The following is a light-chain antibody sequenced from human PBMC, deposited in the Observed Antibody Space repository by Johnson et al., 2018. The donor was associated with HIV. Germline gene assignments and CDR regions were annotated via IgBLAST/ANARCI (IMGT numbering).Light chain of an antibody. J-gene: IGLJ1*01. CDR3: GAWDSSLNAYV. V-gene: IGLV1-51*01. Sequence: QSVLTQPPSVSAAPGQKVTISCSGSSSNIGNNYVSWYQQLPGTAPKLLISNNSNRPSGIPDRFSGSKSGTSSTLALTGLQTGDEADYYCGAWDSSLNAYVVGTGTQVTV. CDR1: SSNIGNNY. CDR2: NNS.